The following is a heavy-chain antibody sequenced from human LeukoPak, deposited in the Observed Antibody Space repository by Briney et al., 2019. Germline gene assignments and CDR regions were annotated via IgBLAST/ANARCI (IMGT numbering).Heavy chain of an antibody. D-gene: IGHD2-2*01. CDR1: GGTFSSYA. Sequence: SVKVSCKASGGTFSSYAISWVRQAPGQGLEWMGRIIPIFGIANYPQKFQGRVTITADKSTSTAYMELSSLRSEDTAVYYCARGGRSTSTSSLNWFDPWGQGTLVTVSS. V-gene: IGHV1-69*04. CDR3: ARGGRSTSTSSLNWFDP. J-gene: IGHJ5*02. CDR2: IIPIFGIA.